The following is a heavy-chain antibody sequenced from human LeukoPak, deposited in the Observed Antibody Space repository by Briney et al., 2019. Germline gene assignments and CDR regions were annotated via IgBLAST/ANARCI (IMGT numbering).Heavy chain of an antibody. CDR2: ISSSSRTI. J-gene: IGHJ4*02. D-gene: IGHD5-18*01. V-gene: IGHV3-48*01. CDR3: ARDRAMVVGSSWYYDY. CDR1: GFTFSGYS. Sequence: PGGSLRLSCAASGFTFSGYSMNWVRQAPGKGLEWISYISSSSRTIDYADSVKGRFTISRDNSKNTLNLQMNSLRAEDTALYYCARDRAMVVGSSWYYDYWGQGTLVTVSS.